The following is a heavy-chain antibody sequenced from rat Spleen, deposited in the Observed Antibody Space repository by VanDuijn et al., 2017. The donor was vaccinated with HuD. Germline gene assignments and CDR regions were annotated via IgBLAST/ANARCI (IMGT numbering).Heavy chain of an antibody. CDR1: GFTFSDYN. CDR2: ISSGGGGT. D-gene: IGHD1-11*01. V-gene: IGHV5-7*01. J-gene: IGHJ2*01. CDR3: ARHEDYGGYSRDYFGY. Sequence: EVQLVESGGGLVQPGRSLKLSCAASGFTFSDYNMAWVRQAPKKGLAWVATISSGGGGTYYRDSVKGRFTISRDNAKSTLYLLMNSLRSEDTATYYCARHEDYGGYSRDYFGYWGQGVMVTVSS.